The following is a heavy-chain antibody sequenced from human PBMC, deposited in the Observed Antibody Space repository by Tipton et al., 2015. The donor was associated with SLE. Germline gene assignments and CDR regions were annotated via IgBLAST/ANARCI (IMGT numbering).Heavy chain of an antibody. CDR3: AREPRTYYYDSSGYFDS. V-gene: IGHV4-39*07. CDR1: GGSISSSSYY. D-gene: IGHD3-22*01. Sequence: TLSLTCTVSGGSISSSSYYWGWIRQPPGKGLEWIGSIYYSGSTYYNPSLKSRVTISVDTSKNQFSLKLSSVTAADTAVYYCAREPRTYYYDSSGYFDSWGQGTLVTVSS. CDR2: IYYSGST. J-gene: IGHJ4*02.